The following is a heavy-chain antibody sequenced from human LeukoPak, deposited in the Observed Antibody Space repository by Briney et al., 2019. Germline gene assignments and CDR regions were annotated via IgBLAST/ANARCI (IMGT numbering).Heavy chain of an antibody. D-gene: IGHD4-17*01. CDR3: ARSGHYGDYVGLDY. V-gene: IGHV1-8*01. J-gene: IGHJ4*02. Sequence: ASVTVSCKASGYTFTSYDINWVRQATGQGLEWMGWMNPNSGNTGYAQKFQGRVTMARNTSISTAYMELSSLRSEDTAVYYCARSGHYGDYVGLDYWGQGTLVTVSS. CDR1: GYTFTSYD. CDR2: MNPNSGNT.